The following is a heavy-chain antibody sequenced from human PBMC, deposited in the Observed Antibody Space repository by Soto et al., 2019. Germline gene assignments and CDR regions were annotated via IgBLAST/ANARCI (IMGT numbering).Heavy chain of an antibody. V-gene: IGHV4-59*01. CDR2: IYYSGST. D-gene: IGHD2-15*01. Sequence: SETLSLTCTVSGGSISSYYWSWIRQPPGKGLERIGFIYYSGSTNYNPSLKSRVTISVDTSKNQFSLNLSSVTAADTAVYYCARDVGYCSGGSCYFRSENNWFDPWGQGTLVTVSS. CDR1: GGSISSYY. CDR3: ARDVGYCSGGSCYFRSENNWFDP. J-gene: IGHJ5*02.